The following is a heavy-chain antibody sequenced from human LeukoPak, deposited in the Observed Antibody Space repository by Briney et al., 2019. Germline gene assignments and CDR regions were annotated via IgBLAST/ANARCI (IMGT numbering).Heavy chain of an antibody. D-gene: IGHD3-16*01. V-gene: IGHV3-11*01. J-gene: IGHJ6*03. CDR2: ISGSGTTI. CDR3: ARVGIGLDYYYYMDV. Sequence: GSLRLSCAASGFTFSDYYMSWIRQAPGKGLEWVSYISGSGTTIYYADSVKGRFTISRDRAKNSLYLQMNSLRAEDTALYHCARVGIGLDYYYYMDVWGKGTTVTVSS. CDR1: GFTFSDYY.